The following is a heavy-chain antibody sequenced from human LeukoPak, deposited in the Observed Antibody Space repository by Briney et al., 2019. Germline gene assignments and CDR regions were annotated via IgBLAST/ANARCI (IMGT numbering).Heavy chain of an antibody. CDR2: ISSSSSYI. CDR1: GFTFRSYS. D-gene: IGHD2-15*01. V-gene: IGHV3-21*01. J-gene: IGHJ4*02. CDR3: ARAVVVAATPDY. Sequence: GGSLRLSYAASGFTFRSYSMNWVRQAPGKGLEWVSSISSSSSYIYYADSVKGRLTISRDNAKNSLYLQMNSLRAEDTAVYYCARAVVVAATPDYWGQGTLVTVSS.